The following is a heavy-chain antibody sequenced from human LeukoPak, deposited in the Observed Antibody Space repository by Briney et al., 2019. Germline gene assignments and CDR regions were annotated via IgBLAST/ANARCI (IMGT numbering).Heavy chain of an antibody. CDR1: GFTFSTYS. CDR2: ISSSSSYI. J-gene: IGHJ4*02. V-gene: IGHV3-21*01. Sequence: GGSLRLSCAASGFTFSTYSMNWVRQAPGKGLEWVSSISSSSSYIYYADSAKGRFTISRDNAKNSLYLQMNSLRAEDTAVYYCARDLGWELRGSTFDYWGQGTLVTVSS. D-gene: IGHD1-26*01. CDR3: ARDLGWELRGSTFDY.